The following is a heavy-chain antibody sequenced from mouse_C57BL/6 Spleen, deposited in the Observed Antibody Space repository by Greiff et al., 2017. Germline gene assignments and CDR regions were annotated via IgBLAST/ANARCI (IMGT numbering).Heavy chain of an antibody. V-gene: IGHV1-15*01. D-gene: IGHD1-1*01. J-gene: IGHJ1*03. CDR2: IDPETGGT. Sequence: VKLMESGAELVRPGASVTLSCKASGYTFTDYEMHWVKQTPVHGLEWIGAIDPETGGTAYNQKFKGKAILTADKSSSTAYMELRSLTSEDSAVYYCTRSGSNQPRGYFDVWGTGTTVTVSS. CDR1: GYTFTDYE. CDR3: TRSGSNQPRGYFDV.